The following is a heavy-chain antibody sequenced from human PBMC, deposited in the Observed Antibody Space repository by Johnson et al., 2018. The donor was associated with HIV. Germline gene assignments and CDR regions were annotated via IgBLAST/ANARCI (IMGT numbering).Heavy chain of an antibody. CDR2: IYSGGST. CDR1: GFTVSSNY. CDR3: ARGPIADDAFDI. V-gene: IGHV3-66*01. D-gene: IGHD3-16*02. J-gene: IGHJ3*02. Sequence: VQLVESGGGLAQPGGSLRLSCVGSGFTVSSNYMSWVRQAPGKGLEWVSVIYSGGSTYYADSVKGRFTISRDNSKNTLYLQMNSLRAEDTAVYYCARGPIADDAFDIWGQGTMVTVSS.